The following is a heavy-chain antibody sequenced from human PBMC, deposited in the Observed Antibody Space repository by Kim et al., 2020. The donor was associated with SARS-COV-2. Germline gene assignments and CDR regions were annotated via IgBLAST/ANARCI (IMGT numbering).Heavy chain of an antibody. CDR2: IKSDGRST. CDR1: GFTFSSYW. CDR3: ARERELPLDY. D-gene: IGHD1-7*01. Sequence: GGSLRLSCAASGFTFSSYWMHWVRQAPGKGLVWVSRIKSDGRSTTYADSVKGRFTISRDNAKNTLYLEVNSLRAEDTAIYYCARERELPLDYWGQGTLVTVSS. J-gene: IGHJ4*02. V-gene: IGHV3-74*01.